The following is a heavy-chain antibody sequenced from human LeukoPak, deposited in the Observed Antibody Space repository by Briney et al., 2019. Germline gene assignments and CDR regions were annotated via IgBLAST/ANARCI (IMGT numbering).Heavy chain of an antibody. Sequence: SETLSLSCTVSDDSINSDNYIWAWIRQPPGKGLEWIGSIHYSGNTYYKSSLKGRLTMSLDTPKKQFSTKLGSVTGTDTAVYYCARVPVDLDSWSGKVYFDFWGQGTRVTVS. CDR1: DDSINSDNYI. J-gene: IGHJ4*02. D-gene: IGHD3-3*01. V-gene: IGHV4-30-4*08. CDR3: ARVPVDLDSWSGKVYFDF. CDR2: IHYSGNT.